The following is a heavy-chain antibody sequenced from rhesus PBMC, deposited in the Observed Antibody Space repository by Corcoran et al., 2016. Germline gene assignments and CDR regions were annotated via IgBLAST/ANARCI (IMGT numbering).Heavy chain of an antibody. V-gene: IGHV4-169*02. CDR2: IYGSGSNT. J-gene: IGHJ4*01. CDR1: GGSISSSY. D-gene: IGHD4-29*01. Sequence: QLQLQESGPGLVKPSETLSVTCAVSGGSISSSYWSWIRQAPGKGLEWIGYIYGSGSNTNYNPSLKSRVTLSVGTSKNQLSLKLSSVTTADTAVYYCARDRFYGSSYVAYFDYWGQGVLVTVSS. CDR3: ARDRFYGSSYVAYFDY.